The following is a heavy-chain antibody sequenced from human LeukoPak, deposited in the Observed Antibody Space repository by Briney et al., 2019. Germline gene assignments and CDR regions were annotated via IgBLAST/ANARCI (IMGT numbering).Heavy chain of an antibody. CDR2: IYTTGST. V-gene: IGHV4-61*02. CDR1: GGSISSGSYY. D-gene: IGHD4-23*01. CDR3: ARTDRWLTPFDY. Sequence: SETLSLTSTVSGGSISSGSYYWSWIRQPAGKGREWIGRIYTTGSTNYNPSVKLRVTISVATSKHQFSLKLSSVTAADTAVYYCARTDRWLTPFDYWGQGTLVTVSS. J-gene: IGHJ4*02.